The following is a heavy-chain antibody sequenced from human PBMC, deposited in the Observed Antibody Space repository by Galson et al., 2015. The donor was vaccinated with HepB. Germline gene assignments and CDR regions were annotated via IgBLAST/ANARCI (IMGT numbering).Heavy chain of an antibody. J-gene: IGHJ4*02. CDR1: GYTFTSYA. V-gene: IGHV1-3*01. D-gene: IGHD2-21*01. CDR3: ARTRFVFFDY. Sequence: SVKVSCKASGYTFTSYAMHWVRQAPGQRLEWMGWINADNGNTKYSQKFQGRVTITRDTSANTAYMELSSLTSEDTALYYCARTRFVFFDYWGQGTLVTVSS. CDR2: INADNGNT.